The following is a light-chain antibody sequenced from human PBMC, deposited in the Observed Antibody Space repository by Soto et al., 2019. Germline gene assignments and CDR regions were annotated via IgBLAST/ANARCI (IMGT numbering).Light chain of an antibody. Sequence: QSALTQPASVSGSPGQSITISCTGTSSDVGGYNYVSWYQQHPGKAPKLMIYEVSNRPSGVSNRXSGSKSGNTASLTISGXXAEDEADYYCNSYTSSSTWVFGGGTKLTVL. J-gene: IGLJ3*02. V-gene: IGLV2-14*01. CDR3: NSYTSSSTWV. CDR1: SSDVGGYNY. CDR2: EVS.